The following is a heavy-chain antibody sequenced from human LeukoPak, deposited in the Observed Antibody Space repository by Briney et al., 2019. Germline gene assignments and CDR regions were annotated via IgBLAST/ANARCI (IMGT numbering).Heavy chain of an antibody. D-gene: IGHD5-12*01. CDR2: ISSSSSYI. CDR3: AVTRGYSGYDSAGY. Sequence: GGSLRLSCAASGFTFSSYSMNWVRQGPGKGLEWVSSISSSSSYIYYADSVKGRFTISRDNAKNSLYLQMNSLRAEDTAVYYCAVTRGYSGYDSAGYWGQGTLVTVSS. CDR1: GFTFSSYS. J-gene: IGHJ4*02. V-gene: IGHV3-21*01.